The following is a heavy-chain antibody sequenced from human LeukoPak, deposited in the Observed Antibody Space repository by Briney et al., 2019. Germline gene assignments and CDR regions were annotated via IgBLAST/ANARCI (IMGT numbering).Heavy chain of an antibody. CDR1: GYTFTGYY. CDR3: ARVVGARDLHYFDY. CDR2: INPNSGGT. V-gene: IGHV1-2*02. J-gene: IGHJ4*02. Sequence: ASVKVSCKASGYTFTGYYMHWVRQAPGQGLEWMGWINPNSGGTNYAQKFQGRVTMTRDTSISTAYMELSRLRSDDTAVYYCARVVGARDLHYFDYWGQGTLVTVSS. D-gene: IGHD1-26*01.